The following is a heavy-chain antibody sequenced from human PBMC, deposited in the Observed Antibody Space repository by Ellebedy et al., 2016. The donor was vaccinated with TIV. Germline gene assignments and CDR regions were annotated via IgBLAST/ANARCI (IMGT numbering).Heavy chain of an antibody. Sequence: GESLKISCAASGFTFSSYGMHWVRQAPGKGLEWVAVISYDGSNKYYADSVKGRFTISRDNSKNTLYLQMNSLRAEDTAVYYCAKDQRLLWFGEPDYWGQGTLVTVSS. V-gene: IGHV3-30*18. CDR3: AKDQRLLWFGEPDY. CDR1: GFTFSSYG. D-gene: IGHD3-10*01. J-gene: IGHJ4*02. CDR2: ISYDGSNK.